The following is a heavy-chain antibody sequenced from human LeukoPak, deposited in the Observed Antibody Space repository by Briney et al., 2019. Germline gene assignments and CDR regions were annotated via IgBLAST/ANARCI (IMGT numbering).Heavy chain of an antibody. V-gene: IGHV4-59*01. CDR3: ARGGGPRFLEWFY. D-gene: IGHD3-3*01. J-gene: IGHJ4*02. CDR2: IYYSGST. CDR1: GGSISSYY. Sequence: PSETQSLTCTVSGGSISSYYWSWIRQPPGKGLEWIGYIYYSGSTNYNPSLKSRVTISVDTSKNQFSLKLSSVTAADTAVYYCARGGGPRFLEWFYWGQGTLVTVSS.